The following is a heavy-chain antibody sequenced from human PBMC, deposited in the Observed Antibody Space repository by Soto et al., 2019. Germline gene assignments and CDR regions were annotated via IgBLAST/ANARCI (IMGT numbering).Heavy chain of an antibody. Sequence: QVQLVESGGGVVQPGRSLRLSCAASGFTFSSYAMHWVRQAPCKGLEWVAVISYDGSNKYYADSVKGRFTISRDNSKNTLYLQMNSLRAEDTAVYYCARDKRDLRFLEWSYYFDFWGQGTLVTVSS. CDR2: ISYDGSNK. D-gene: IGHD3-3*01. CDR3: ARDKRDLRFLEWSYYFDF. J-gene: IGHJ4*02. CDR1: GFTFSSYA. V-gene: IGHV3-30-3*01.